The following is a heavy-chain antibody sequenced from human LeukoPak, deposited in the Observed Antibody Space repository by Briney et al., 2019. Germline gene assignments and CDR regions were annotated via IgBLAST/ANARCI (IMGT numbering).Heavy chain of an antibody. CDR2: ITYSENA. V-gene: IGHV4-39*01. J-gene: IGHJ4*02. CDR3: ARRVAAAAAGPGYFDY. CDR1: GGSISSSGYY. D-gene: IGHD6-13*01. Sequence: PSETLSLTCTVSGGSISSSGYYWGWIRQPPGKGLEWLGSITYSENAYYYPSLKSRVTISVDTSKNQFSLKLSSVTAADTAVYYCARRVAAAAAGPGYFDYWGQGTLVTVSS.